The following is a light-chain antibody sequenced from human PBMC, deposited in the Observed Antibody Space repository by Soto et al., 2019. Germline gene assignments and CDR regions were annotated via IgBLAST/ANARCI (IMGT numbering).Light chain of an antibody. CDR3: QQYNNYWT. Sequence: IHITQSPSTLSASVGDRVTITCRASQSISSWLAWYQQKPGKAPKLLIYDASSLESGVPSRFSGSGSATEFTLTISSLQPDDFATYYCQQYNNYWTFGQGTKVDIK. V-gene: IGKV1-5*01. J-gene: IGKJ1*01. CDR1: QSISSW. CDR2: DAS.